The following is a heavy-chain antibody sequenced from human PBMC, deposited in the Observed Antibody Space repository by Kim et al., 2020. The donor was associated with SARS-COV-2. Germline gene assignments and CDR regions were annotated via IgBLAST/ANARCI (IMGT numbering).Heavy chain of an antibody. CDR3: NKDPNMDRGGGSYDF. V-gene: IGHV3-15*01. D-gene: IGHD3-10*01. J-gene: IGHJ4*02. Sequence: AAPVKGRFTISRDASKNPLYLQMNSLKTEDTGVYYCNKDPNMDRGGGSYDFWGQGTLVTVSS.